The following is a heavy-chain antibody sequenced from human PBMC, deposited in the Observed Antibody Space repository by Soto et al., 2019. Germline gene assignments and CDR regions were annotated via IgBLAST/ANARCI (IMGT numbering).Heavy chain of an antibody. J-gene: IGHJ4*02. D-gene: IGHD3-3*01. V-gene: IGHV4-59*11. CDR1: GGSISSHY. CDR2: FCNSGSS. Sequence: SETLSLTCTVSGGSISSHYCTWIRQPPGKGLEWIGYFCNSGSSSYNPSLKSRVTMSVDTSRNQFTLKLSSMTAADTAVYYCARGYEWFDYWGQGTLVTVSS. CDR3: ARGYEWFDY.